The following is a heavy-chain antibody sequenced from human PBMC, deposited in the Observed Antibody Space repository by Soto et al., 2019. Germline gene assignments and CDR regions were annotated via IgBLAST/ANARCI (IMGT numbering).Heavy chain of an antibody. D-gene: IGHD6-6*01. CDR3: AKERRSPNH. V-gene: IGHV3-7*05. J-gene: IGHJ5*02. Sequence: EVQLVESGGGLVQPGGSLRLSCVPSGFTISNYWMTWVRQAPGKGLEWVANIRQDGSERYYVDFVKGRFTISRDDAKNSLYLQMNSLRVEDTAVYYCAKERRSPNHWGQGTLVTVSS. CDR2: IRQDGSER. CDR1: GFTISNYW.